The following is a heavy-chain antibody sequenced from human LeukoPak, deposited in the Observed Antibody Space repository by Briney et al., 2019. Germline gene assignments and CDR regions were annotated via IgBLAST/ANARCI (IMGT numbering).Heavy chain of an antibody. Sequence: GGSPRLSCAASGFTFSSYWMSWVRQAPRKGLEWVANIKQDGSEKYYVDSVKGRFTISRDNAKNSLYLQMNSLRAEDTAVYYCARGRRDYDFWSGYTYYFDYWGQGTLVTVSS. CDR3: ARGRRDYDFWSGYTYYFDY. CDR1: GFTFSSYW. CDR2: IKQDGSEK. V-gene: IGHV3-7*01. J-gene: IGHJ4*02. D-gene: IGHD3-3*01.